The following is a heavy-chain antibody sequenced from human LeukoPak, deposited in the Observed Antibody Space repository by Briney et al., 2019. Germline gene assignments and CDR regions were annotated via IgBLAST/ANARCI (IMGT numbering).Heavy chain of an antibody. D-gene: IGHD4-23*01. V-gene: IGHV3-11*05. CDR1: GFTFRDYY. J-gene: IGHJ4*02. CDR3: ARDGLTVVTQQDY. Sequence: GGSLRLSCAASGFTFRDYYMSWIRQAPGKGPEWISYISTSGSHTKYADSVKGRFTISRDNAKNSLFLQMNSLRAEDTAVYYCARDGLTVVTQQDYWGQGTLVTVTS. CDR2: ISTSGSHT.